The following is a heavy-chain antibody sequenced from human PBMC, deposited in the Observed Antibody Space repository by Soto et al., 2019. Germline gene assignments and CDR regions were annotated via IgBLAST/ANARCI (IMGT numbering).Heavy chain of an antibody. V-gene: IGHV4-30-4*01. CDR1: GGSISSGDYY. CDR2: IYYSGST. CDR3: AREIRYYGSGSYYNPAGGMDV. D-gene: IGHD3-10*01. J-gene: IGHJ6*02. Sequence: SETLSLTCTVSGGSISSGDYYWSWIRQPPGKGLEWIGYIYYSGSTYYNPSLKSRVTISVDTSKNQFSLKLSSVTAADTAVYYCAREIRYYGSGSYYNPAGGMDVWGQGTTVTVSS.